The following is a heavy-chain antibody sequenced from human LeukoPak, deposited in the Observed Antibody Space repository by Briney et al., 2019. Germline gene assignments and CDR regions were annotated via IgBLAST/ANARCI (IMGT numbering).Heavy chain of an antibody. Sequence: PGGSLRLSCAASGFTFSSYGMHWVRQAPGKGLEWVAVISYDGSNKYYADSVKGRFTISRDNSKNTLYLQMNSLRAEDTAVYYCAKGTSYISSWLDYWGQGTLVTVSS. J-gene: IGHJ4*02. CDR2: ISYDGSNK. D-gene: IGHD6-13*01. V-gene: IGHV3-30*18. CDR1: GFTFSSYG. CDR3: AKGTSYISSWLDY.